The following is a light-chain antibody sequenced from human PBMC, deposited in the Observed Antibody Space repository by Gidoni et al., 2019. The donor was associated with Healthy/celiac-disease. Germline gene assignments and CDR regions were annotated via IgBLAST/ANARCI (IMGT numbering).Light chain of an antibody. CDR2: GAS. CDR1: QSISSN. CDR3: QQYNNWPGYT. Sequence: VMTQSPATLSLSTGDRATLSCRASQSISSNLAWYQQKPGKAPRLLIYGASTRATGIPARFSGSGSGTEFTLTISSLQSEDFAVYYCQQYNNWPGYTFGQGTKLEIK. V-gene: IGKV3-15*01. J-gene: IGKJ2*01.